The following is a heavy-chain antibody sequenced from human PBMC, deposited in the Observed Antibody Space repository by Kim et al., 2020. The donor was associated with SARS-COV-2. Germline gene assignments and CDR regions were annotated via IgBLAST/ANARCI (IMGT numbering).Heavy chain of an antibody. CDR1: GFTVSSNY. D-gene: IGHD3-9*01. CDR2: IYSGGST. V-gene: IGHV3-53*04. CDR3: ARGLGILRYYDGYGMDV. Sequence: GGSLRLSCAASGFTVSSNYMSWVRQAPGKGLEWVSVIYSGGSTYYADSVKGRFTISRHNSKNTLYLQMNSLRAEDTAVYYCARGLGILRYYDGYGMDVWGHGTTVTVSS. J-gene: IGHJ6*02.